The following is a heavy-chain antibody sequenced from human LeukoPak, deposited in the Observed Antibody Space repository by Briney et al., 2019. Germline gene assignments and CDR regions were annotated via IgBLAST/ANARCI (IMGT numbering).Heavy chain of an antibody. D-gene: IGHD5-24*01. CDR1: GGSISNYY. V-gene: IGHV4-59*01. CDR3: ARTNGYNYSYYYYMDV. J-gene: IGHJ6*03. Sequence: SEPLSLTCTVSGGSISNYYWNWIRQPPGKGLEWIGYIYYSGTTNYNPSLKSRVSMSVDTSKNQFSLKLSSVTAADTAVYYCARTNGYNYSYYYYMDVWGKGTTVTVSS. CDR2: IYYSGTT.